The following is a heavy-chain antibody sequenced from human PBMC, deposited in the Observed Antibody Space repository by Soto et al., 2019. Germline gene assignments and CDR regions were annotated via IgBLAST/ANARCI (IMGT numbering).Heavy chain of an antibody. CDR1: GYSFSTYW. CDR2: VYPGDSDT. CDR3: ARHSLATQPGDY. Sequence: GESLKISCKASGYSFSTYWIAWVRQRPGKGLDWMGIVYPGDSDTRYSPSFQGQVTISVDNSIDTAYLEWTTLRASDSAMYYCARHSLATQPGDYWGQGTRVTVSS. V-gene: IGHV5-51*01. D-gene: IGHD5-12*01. J-gene: IGHJ4*02.